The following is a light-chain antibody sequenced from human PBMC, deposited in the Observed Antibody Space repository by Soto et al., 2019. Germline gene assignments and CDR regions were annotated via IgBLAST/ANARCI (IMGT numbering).Light chain of an antibody. CDR3: QQYGSSPWT. CDR1: QDIGRY. V-gene: IGKV1-8*01. J-gene: IGKJ1*01. Sequence: AIRMTHSPSSPCACRGDRVSISCRASQDIGRYLAWLQQIPGKAPKRLMYYASTLPTGVPSRFSGSGSGTDFTLTLSRLEPEDFAVYYCQQYGSSPWTFGQGTMVDI. CDR2: YAS.